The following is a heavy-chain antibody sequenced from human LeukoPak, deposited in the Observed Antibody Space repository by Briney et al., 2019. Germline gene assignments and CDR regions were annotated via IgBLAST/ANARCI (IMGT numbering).Heavy chain of an antibody. D-gene: IGHD3-9*01. CDR1: GFTFSSYW. CDR2: IKQDGSEK. V-gene: IGHV3-7*01. CDR3: ARDPYDIFWRWSFDY. Sequence: GGSLRLSCAASGFTFSSYWMSWVRQAPGKGLEWVANIKQDGSEKYYVDSVKGRFTISRDNAKNSLYLQMNSLRAEDTAVYYCARDPYDIFWRWSFDYWGQGTLVTVSS. J-gene: IGHJ4*02.